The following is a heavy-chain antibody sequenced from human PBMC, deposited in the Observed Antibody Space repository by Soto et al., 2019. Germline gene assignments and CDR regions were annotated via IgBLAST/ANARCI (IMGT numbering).Heavy chain of an antibody. Sequence: QVQLEQSGAEVKKPGSSVKVSCKASGGSFSNAAISWVRQAPGQGLEWMGGIMPIFRTPDYAQKFQGRVTITAEESTSIAYMELSGMRSDDTAIYYCARDKDRLQLGGNYYYILDVWGQGTTVTVSS. CDR3: ARDKDRLQLGGNYYYILDV. J-gene: IGHJ6*02. CDR2: IMPIFRTP. V-gene: IGHV1-69*12. D-gene: IGHD5-12*01. CDR1: GGSFSNAA.